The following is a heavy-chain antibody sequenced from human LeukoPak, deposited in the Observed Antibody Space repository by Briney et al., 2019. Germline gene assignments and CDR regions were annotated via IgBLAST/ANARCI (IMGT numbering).Heavy chain of an antibody. D-gene: IGHD5-24*01. Sequence: SETLSLTCTVSGGSISSGGYYWSWIRQHPGTGLEWIGYIYYSGSTYYNPSLKSRVTISVDTSKNQSSLKLSSVTAADTAVYYCARDNYRDYYYYGMDVWGQGTTVTVSS. CDR1: GGSISSGGYY. J-gene: IGHJ6*02. V-gene: IGHV4-31*03. CDR2: IYYSGST. CDR3: ARDNYRDYYYYGMDV.